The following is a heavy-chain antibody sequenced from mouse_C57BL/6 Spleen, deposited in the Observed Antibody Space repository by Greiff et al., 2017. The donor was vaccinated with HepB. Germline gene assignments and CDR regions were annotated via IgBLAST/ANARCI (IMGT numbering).Heavy chain of an antibody. Sequence: VQLQQSGPELVKPGASVKISCKASGYAFSSSWMNWVKQRPGKGLEWIGRIYPGDGDTNYNGKFKGKATLTADKSSSTAYMQLSSLTSEDSAVYFCARAGDYSNYGGVAGFAYWGQGTLVTVSA. CDR2: IYPGDGDT. CDR1: GYAFSSSW. D-gene: IGHD2-5*01. CDR3: ARAGDYSNYGGVAGFAY. J-gene: IGHJ3*01. V-gene: IGHV1-82*01.